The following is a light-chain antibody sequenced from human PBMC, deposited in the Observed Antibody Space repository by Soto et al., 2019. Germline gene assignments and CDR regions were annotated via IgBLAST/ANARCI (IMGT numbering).Light chain of an antibody. J-gene: IGKJ2*01. CDR1: QSVSSRY. Sequence: EIVLTQSPGTLSLSPGERATLYCRASQSVSSRYLAWYQQKPGQAPRLLMYGASNRATGIPDRFSGSGSGTDFTLNISRLETEDFAVYFCQQYGGSPQLTFGQGTKVEIK. CDR3: QQYGGSPQLT. CDR2: GAS. V-gene: IGKV3-20*01.